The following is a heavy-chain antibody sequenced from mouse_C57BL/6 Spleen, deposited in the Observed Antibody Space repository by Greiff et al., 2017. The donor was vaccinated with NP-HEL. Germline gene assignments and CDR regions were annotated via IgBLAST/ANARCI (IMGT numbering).Heavy chain of an antibody. CDR3: ARIITTVVAKAMDY. CDR1: GFTFSDYG. Sequence: EVKVVESGGGLVKPGGSLKLSCAASGFTFSDYGMHWVRQAPEKGLEWVAYISSGSSTIYYADTVKGRFTISRDNAKNTLFLRMTSLRSEDTAMYYCARIITTVVAKAMDYWGQGTSVTVSS. J-gene: IGHJ4*01. V-gene: IGHV5-17*01. CDR2: ISSGSSTI. D-gene: IGHD1-1*01.